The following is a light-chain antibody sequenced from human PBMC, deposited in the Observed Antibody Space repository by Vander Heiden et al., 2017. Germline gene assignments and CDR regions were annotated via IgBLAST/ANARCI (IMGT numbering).Light chain of an antibody. CDR3: MQALQTWT. V-gene: IGKV2-28*01. CDR1: QSPLHSNGYNY. CDR2: LGS. Sequence: DIVMTQSPLPLPVTPGEPASISCRSSQSPLHSNGYNYLGWYLQKPGQSPQLLIYLGSNRASGVPDRFSGSGSGTDFTLKISRVEAEDVGVYYCMQALQTWTFGQGTKVEIK. J-gene: IGKJ1*01.